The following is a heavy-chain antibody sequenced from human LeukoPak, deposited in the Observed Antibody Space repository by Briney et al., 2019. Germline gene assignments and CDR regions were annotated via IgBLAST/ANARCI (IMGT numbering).Heavy chain of an antibody. Sequence: ASVKISCKVSGYTFTDYYMHWVQQAPGKGLEWMGLVDPEDGETIYAEKFQGRVTITADTSTDTAYMELSSLRSGDTAVYYCVVVPAAIRNSVWFDPWGQGTLVTVSS. V-gene: IGHV1-69-2*01. CDR1: GYTFTDYY. J-gene: IGHJ5*02. CDR2: VDPEDGET. CDR3: VVVPAAIRNSVWFDP. D-gene: IGHD2-2*02.